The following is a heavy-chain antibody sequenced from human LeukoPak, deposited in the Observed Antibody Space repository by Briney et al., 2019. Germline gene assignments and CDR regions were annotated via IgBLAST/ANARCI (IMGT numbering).Heavy chain of an antibody. D-gene: IGHD6-6*01. V-gene: IGHV4-39*01. CDR1: GGSISSSSYY. CDR3: ASFEQLGRRDY. CDR2: IYYSGST. J-gene: IGHJ4*02. Sequence: TSETLSLTCTVSGGSISSSSYYWGWIRQPPGKGLEWIGSIYYSGSTYYNPSLKSRVTISVDTSKNQFSLKLSSVTAADTAVYYCASFEQLGRRDYWGQGTLVTVSS.